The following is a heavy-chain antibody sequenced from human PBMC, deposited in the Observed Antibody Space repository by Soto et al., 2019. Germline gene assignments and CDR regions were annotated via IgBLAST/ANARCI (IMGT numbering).Heavy chain of an antibody. CDR2: INSDGSST. V-gene: IGHV3-74*01. J-gene: IGHJ5*02. Sequence: EVQLVESGGGLVQPGGSLRLSCAASGFTFSTYWMHWVRQAPGKGLVWVSRINSDGSSTSYADSVKGRFTISRDNAKNKLYLQMNSLRAEDTAVYYCARDQERGYDSSGFRPWGQGTLVTVSS. CDR1: GFTFSTYW. CDR3: ARDQERGYDSSGFRP. D-gene: IGHD3-22*01.